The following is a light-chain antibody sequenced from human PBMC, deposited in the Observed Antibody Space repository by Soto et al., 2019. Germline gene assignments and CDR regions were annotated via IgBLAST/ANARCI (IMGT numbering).Light chain of an antibody. Sequence: ELVLTQSPGTLSLSPGERATLSCRASQSVSSSYLAWYQQKPGQAPRLLIYGASSRATGIPDRFSGSGAGTDFTLPISRLEPEDFAVDYCQQYGSSPIFTFGPGTKVDIK. CDR1: QSVSSSY. CDR3: QQYGSSPIFT. J-gene: IGKJ3*01. V-gene: IGKV3-20*01. CDR2: GAS.